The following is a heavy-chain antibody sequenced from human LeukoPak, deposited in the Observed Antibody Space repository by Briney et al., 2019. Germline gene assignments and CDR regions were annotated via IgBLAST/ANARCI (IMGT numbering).Heavy chain of an antibody. CDR1: GFTFSSYA. D-gene: IGHD3-3*01. CDR2: ISGSGRST. Sequence: GGSLRLSCAASGFTFSSYAMSWVRQAPGKGLEWVSAISGSGRSTYYADSVKGRFTISRDNSKNTLYLQMNSLRAEDTAVYYCAKDPVLRFLEWFNWFDPWGQGTLVTVSS. J-gene: IGHJ5*02. CDR3: AKDPVLRFLEWFNWFDP. V-gene: IGHV3-23*01.